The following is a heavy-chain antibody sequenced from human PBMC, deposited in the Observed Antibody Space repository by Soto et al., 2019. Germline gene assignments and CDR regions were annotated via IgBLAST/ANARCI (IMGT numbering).Heavy chain of an antibody. CDR1: GGTFSSYA. CDR3: ARDLPVSTDRYYYDSSGYYSGFDP. D-gene: IGHD3-22*01. Sequence: SVKVSCKASGGTFSSYAISWVRQAPGQGLEWMGGIIPIFGTANYAQKFQGRVTITADESTSTAYMELSSLRSEDTAVYYYARDLPVSTDRYYYDSSGYYSGFDPWGQGTLVTVSS. V-gene: IGHV1-69*13. CDR2: IIPIFGTA. J-gene: IGHJ5*02.